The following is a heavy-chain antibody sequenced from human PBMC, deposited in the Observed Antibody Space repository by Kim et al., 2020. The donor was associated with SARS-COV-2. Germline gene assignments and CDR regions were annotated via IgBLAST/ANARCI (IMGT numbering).Heavy chain of an antibody. CDR2: SSTI. D-gene: IGHD1-1*01. V-gene: IGHV3-48*02. J-gene: IGHJ4*02. CDR3: ARIRTGY. Sequence: SSTIYYADAVKGRFTISRDKAKNSLYLQMNSLRDEDTAVYYCARIRTGYWGQGTLVTVSS.